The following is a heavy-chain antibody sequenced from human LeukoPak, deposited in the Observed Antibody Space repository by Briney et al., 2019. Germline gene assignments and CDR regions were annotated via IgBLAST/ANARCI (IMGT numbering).Heavy chain of an antibody. J-gene: IGHJ3*02. Sequence: SQTLSLTCTVSGGSISSGGYYWSWIRQHPGKGLEWIGYIYYSGSTYYNPSLKSRVTISEDTSKNQFSLKLSSVTAADTAVYYCARAPGIEKQLVNIDAFDIWGQGTMVTVSS. CDR2: IYYSGST. CDR3: ARAPGIEKQLVNIDAFDI. CDR1: GGSISSGGYY. D-gene: IGHD6-13*01. V-gene: IGHV4-31*03.